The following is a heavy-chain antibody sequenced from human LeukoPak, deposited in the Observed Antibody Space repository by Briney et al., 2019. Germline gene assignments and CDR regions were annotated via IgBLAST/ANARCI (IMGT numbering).Heavy chain of an antibody. CDR2: IIPIFGTA. V-gene: IGHV1-69*13. CDR1: GGTFSSYA. CDR3: ARSPCPSHAFDI. Sequence: SVKVSCKASGGTFSSYAISWVRQAPGQGLEWMGGIIPIFGTANYAQKFQGRVTITADESTSTAYMELSSLRSEDTAVYYCARSPCPSHAFDIWGQGTMVTVSS. J-gene: IGHJ3*02.